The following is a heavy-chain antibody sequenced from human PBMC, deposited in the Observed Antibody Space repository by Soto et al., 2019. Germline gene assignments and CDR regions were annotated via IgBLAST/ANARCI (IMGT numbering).Heavy chain of an antibody. CDR2: IIPILDIP. CDR3: ASHFTGVLVLGTSPPGGDNYGWDV. D-gene: IGHD2-8*02. J-gene: IGHJ6*02. V-gene: IGHV1-69*02. Sequence: QVQLVQSGAEVKKPGSSVKVSCKASGGTFSRYTFTWVRQAPGQGLEWMGRIIPILDIPNYAQNFQGRVTITAYKSPSTAYMELSSLRSTDTAVYYCASHFTGVLVLGTSPPGGDNYGWDVWGQGTTVTVSS. CDR1: GGTFSRYT.